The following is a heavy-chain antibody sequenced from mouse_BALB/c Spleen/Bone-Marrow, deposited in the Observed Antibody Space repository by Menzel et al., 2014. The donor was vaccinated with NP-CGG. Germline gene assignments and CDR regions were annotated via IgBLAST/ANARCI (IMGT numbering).Heavy chain of an antibody. CDR1: GFDFSRYW. Sequence: EVKLMESGGGLVQPGGSLKLSCTASGFDFSRYWMSWVRQAPGKGLQWIGEINPESSTINYTPSLKDKFIISRDYAKNTLYLQMNKVRSEDTALYYCARLTYYGLSDYWGQGTTLTVSS. D-gene: IGHD1-2*01. V-gene: IGHV4-1*02. J-gene: IGHJ2*01. CDR3: ARLTYYGLSDY. CDR2: INPESSTI.